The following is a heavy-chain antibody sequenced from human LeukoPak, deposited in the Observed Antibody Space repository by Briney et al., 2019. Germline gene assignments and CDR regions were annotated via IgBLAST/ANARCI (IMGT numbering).Heavy chain of an antibody. CDR2: FDPEDGET. CDR3: ARDRLSITMVRGVKYYYGMDV. CDR1: GYTLTELS. V-gene: IGHV1-24*01. J-gene: IGHJ6*02. Sequence: GASVKVSCKVSGYTLTELSMHWVRQAPGKGLEWMGGFDPEDGETIYAQKFQGRVTMTRDTSTSTVYMELSSLRSEDTAVYYCARDRLSITMVRGVKYYYGMDVWGQGTTVTVSS. D-gene: IGHD3-10*01.